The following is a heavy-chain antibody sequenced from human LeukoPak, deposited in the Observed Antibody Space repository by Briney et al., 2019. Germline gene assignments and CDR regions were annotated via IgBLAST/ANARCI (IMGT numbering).Heavy chain of an antibody. Sequence: SETLSLTCTVSGGSISSSSYYWGWIRQPPGKGLEWIGSIYYSGSTYYNPSLKSRVTISVDTSKNQFSLKLSSVTAADTAVYYCARQMGYCSSTSCYGNWFDPWGQGALVTVSS. J-gene: IGHJ5*02. V-gene: IGHV4-39*01. CDR2: IYYSGST. CDR1: GGSISSSSYY. D-gene: IGHD2-2*01. CDR3: ARQMGYCSSTSCYGNWFDP.